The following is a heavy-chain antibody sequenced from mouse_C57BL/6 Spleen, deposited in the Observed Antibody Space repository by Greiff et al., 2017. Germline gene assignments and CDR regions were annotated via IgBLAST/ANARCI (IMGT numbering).Heavy chain of an antibody. V-gene: IGHV5-4*01. Sequence: EVQVVESGGGLVKPGGSLKLSCAASGFTFSSYAMSWVRQTPEKRLEWVATISDGGSYTYYPDNVKGRFTISRDNAKNNLYLQMSHLKSEDTAMYYCARDGGGSGYFDYWGQGTTLTVSS. CDR2: ISDGGSYT. CDR1: GFTFSSYA. D-gene: IGHD3-1*01. J-gene: IGHJ2*01. CDR3: ARDGGGSGYFDY.